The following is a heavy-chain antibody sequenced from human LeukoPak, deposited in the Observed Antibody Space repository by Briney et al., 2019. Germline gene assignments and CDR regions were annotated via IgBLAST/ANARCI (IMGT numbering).Heavy chain of an antibody. J-gene: IGHJ4*02. CDR3: ARDLGTASSSGFDY. CDR1: GYTVTFYY. CDR2: INPNSGGT. Sequence: ASVKVSCKAAGYTVTFYYMHRVRQAPGQGLEWMGWINPNSGGTNYAQAYPGRVTMTRDTSISKAYMELSRLRSDETAVYYCARDLGTASSSGFDYWGQGTLVTVSS. D-gene: IGHD6-6*01. V-gene: IGHV1-2*02.